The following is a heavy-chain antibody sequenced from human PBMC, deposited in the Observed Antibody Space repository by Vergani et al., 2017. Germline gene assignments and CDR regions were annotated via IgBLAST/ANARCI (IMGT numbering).Heavy chain of an antibody. CDR1: GFPASSNY. J-gene: IGHJ4*02. CDR3: ARDNYYDSSGYLTLGY. CDR2: IYRGGST. D-gene: IGHD3-22*01. Sequence: VPLVDSGGGLLPPGGSLRLSCAASGFPASSNYMTAVRPAPGQGLEWVSRIYRGGSTDYADSVKGRFTISRHNSKNALYLQMNSLRAEDTAVYYCARDNYYDSSGYLTLGYWGQGTLVTVSS. V-gene: IGHV3-53*01.